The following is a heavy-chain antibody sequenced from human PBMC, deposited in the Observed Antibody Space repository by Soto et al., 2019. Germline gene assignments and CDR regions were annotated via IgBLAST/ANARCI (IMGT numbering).Heavy chain of an antibody. CDR3: ARDIVVVVAATKGLELRY. CDR1: GYTFTSYA. Sequence: GASVKVSCKASGYTFTSYAMHWVRQAPGQRLEWMGWINAGNGNTKYSQKFQGRVTITRDTSASTAYMELSSLRSEDTAVYYCARDIVVVVAATKGLELRYWGQGTLVTVSS. V-gene: IGHV1-3*01. CDR2: INAGNGNT. J-gene: IGHJ4*02. D-gene: IGHD2-15*01.